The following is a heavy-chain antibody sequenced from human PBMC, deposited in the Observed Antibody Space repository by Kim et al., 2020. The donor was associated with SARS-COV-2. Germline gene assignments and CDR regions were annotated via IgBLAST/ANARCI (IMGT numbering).Heavy chain of an antibody. CDR1: GFTFSSYP. D-gene: IGHD5-12*01. CDR2: VSVDGSNK. J-gene: IGHJ4*02. Sequence: PGGSLKLSCAASGFTFSSYPLHWVRRAPGRGLECVGVVSVDGSNKYYADSVKGRFTISRDNSKNTLYLQMNSLRAEDTAVYYCVRGGRNGYNDIDYWGQGTLVTVSS. V-gene: IGHV3-30*04. CDR3: VRGGRNGYNDIDY.